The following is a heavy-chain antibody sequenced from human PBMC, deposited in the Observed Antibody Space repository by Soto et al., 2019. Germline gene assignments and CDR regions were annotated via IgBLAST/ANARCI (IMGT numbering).Heavy chain of an antibody. CDR2: ILYTGTT. CDR1: GGSISKSNYF. CDR3: ARLGWGNGDSDY. Sequence: SETLSLTCTVSGGSISKSNYFWGWIRQAPGKGLEWIASILYTGTTSYNSSLKSRVAISVDTSKNQFSLKLNSVTAADTAVYYCARLGWGNGDSDYWGQGTLVTVSS. D-gene: IGHD2-21*01. J-gene: IGHJ4*02. V-gene: IGHV4-39*01.